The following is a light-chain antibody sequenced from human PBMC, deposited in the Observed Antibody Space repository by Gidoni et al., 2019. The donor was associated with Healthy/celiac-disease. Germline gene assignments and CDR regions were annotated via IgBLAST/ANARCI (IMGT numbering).Light chain of an antibody. CDR2: DVS. CDR3: SSYTSSSTLDVV. V-gene: IGLV2-14*01. J-gene: IGLJ2*01. Sequence: QSALTQPASVSGSPGQSLTISCTGTSSDVGGYNYVSWYQQHPGKAPTLMIYDVSNRPSGVSNRFSGSKSGNTASLTISGPQAEDEADYYCSSYTSSSTLDVVFGGGTKLTVL. CDR1: SSDVGGYNY.